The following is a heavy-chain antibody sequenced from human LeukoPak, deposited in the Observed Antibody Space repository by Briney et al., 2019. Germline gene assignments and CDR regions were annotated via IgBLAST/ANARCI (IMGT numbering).Heavy chain of an antibody. V-gene: IGHV4-34*01. CDR1: GGSFSGYY. D-gene: IGHD3-10*01. CDR3: AAVWFGEGIWFDP. J-gene: IGHJ5*02. Sequence: SETLSLTCAVYGGSFSGYYWSWIRQPPGKGLEWIGEINHSGSTNYNPSLKSRVTISVDTSKNQFSLKLSSVTAADTAVYYCAAVWFGEGIWFDPWGQGTLVTVSS. CDR2: INHSGST.